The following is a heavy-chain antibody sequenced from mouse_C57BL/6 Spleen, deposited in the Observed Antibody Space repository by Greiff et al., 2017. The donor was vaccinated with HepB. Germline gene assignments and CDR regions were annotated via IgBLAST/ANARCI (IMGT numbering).Heavy chain of an antibody. CDR2: ISSGSSTI. Sequence: EVQVVESGGGLVKPGGSLKLSCAASGFTFSDYGMHWVRQAPEKGLEWVAYISSGSSTIYYADTVKGRFPISRDNAKNTLFLQMTSLRSEDTAMYYCARPSYYYGSGYFDVWGTGTTVTVSA. CDR3: ARPSYYYGSGYFDV. J-gene: IGHJ1*03. CDR1: GFTFSDYG. D-gene: IGHD1-1*01. V-gene: IGHV5-17*01.